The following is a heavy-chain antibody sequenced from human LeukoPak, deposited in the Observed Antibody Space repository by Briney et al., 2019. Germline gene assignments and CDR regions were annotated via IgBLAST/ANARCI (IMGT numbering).Heavy chain of an antibody. Sequence: TGGSLRLSCAASGFTFSSYGMHWVRQAPGKGLEWVAFIRHDGSNKYYADSVKGRFTISRDNSKNTLYLQMNSLRAEDAAVYYCAKDGARGSYSSGWYDFDYWGQGTLVTVSS. V-gene: IGHV3-30*02. D-gene: IGHD6-19*01. J-gene: IGHJ4*02. CDR3: AKDGARGSYSSGWYDFDY. CDR1: GFTFSSYG. CDR2: IRHDGSNK.